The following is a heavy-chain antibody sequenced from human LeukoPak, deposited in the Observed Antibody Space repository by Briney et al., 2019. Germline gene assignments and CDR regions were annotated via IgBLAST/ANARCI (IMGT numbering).Heavy chain of an antibody. CDR2: IRYDGSNK. D-gene: IGHD2-15*01. CDR3: ARDEANYCSGGSCYYRY. CDR1: GFTFSSYE. J-gene: IGHJ4*02. Sequence: GGSLRLSCAASGFTFSSYEMNWVRQAPGKGLEWVAFIRYDGSNKYYADSVKGRFTISRDNAKNSLYLQMNSLRAEDTAVYYCARDEANYCSGGSCYYRYWGQGTLVTVSS. V-gene: IGHV3-30*02.